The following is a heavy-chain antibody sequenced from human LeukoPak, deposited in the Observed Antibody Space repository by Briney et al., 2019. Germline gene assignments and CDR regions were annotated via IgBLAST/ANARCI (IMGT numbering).Heavy chain of an antibody. D-gene: IGHD3-3*01. J-gene: IGHJ4*02. Sequence: SETLSLTCAVYGGSFSGYYWSWIRQPPGKGLEWIGEINHSGSTNYNPSLKSRVTISVDTSKNQFSLKLSSVTAADTAVYYCARGVNFWSGYLWAGEEYYLDYGGRETRVPSPQ. CDR3: ARGVNFWSGYLWAGEEYYLDY. CDR1: GGSFSGYY. CDR2: INHSGST. V-gene: IGHV4-34*01.